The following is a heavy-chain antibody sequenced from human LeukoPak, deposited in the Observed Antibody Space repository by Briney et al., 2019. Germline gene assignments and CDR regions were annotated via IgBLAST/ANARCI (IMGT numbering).Heavy chain of an antibody. CDR2: FLAGGLL. CDR1: GFNVTTNN. J-gene: IGHJ4*02. Sequence: PGGSLRLSCVGSGFNVTTNNMYWVRQAPGKGLECVSTFLAGGLLDYADSVRDRFTISRDTSKNTLYLQMNSLSAEDTAVYYCGRRFCNSCPLDFWGQGTLVTVPS. CDR3: GRRFCNSCPLDF. D-gene: IGHD2-21*01. V-gene: IGHV3-66*04.